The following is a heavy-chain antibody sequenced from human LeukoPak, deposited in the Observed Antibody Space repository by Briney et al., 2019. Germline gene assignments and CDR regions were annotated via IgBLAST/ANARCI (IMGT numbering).Heavy chain of an antibody. J-gene: IGHJ6*02. CDR3: VKSSGTNDYGMDA. Sequence: GGSLRLSSAASGFTFNRCGMHWVRQAPGKGLEWVAVITNDGSRQYYTDSVKGRFTISRDNSENTLSLQMNSLRDEDTAVYYCVKSSGTNDYGMDAWGQGTTVTVPS. CDR2: ITNDGSRQ. V-gene: IGHV3-30*18. CDR1: GFTFNRCG. D-gene: IGHD3-10*01.